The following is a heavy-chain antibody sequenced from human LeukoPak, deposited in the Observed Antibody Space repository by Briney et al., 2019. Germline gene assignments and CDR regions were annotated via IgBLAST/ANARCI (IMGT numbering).Heavy chain of an antibody. J-gene: IGHJ4*02. CDR3: ANGYYDSSGYYGDY. Sequence: SETLSLTCAVYGGSFSGYYWSWIRRPPGKGREWIGEINHSGSTNYNPSLKSRVTISVDTSKNQFSLKLSSVTAADTAVYYCANGYYDSSGYYGDYWGQGTLVTVSS. CDR2: INHSGST. D-gene: IGHD3-22*01. CDR1: GGSFSGYY. V-gene: IGHV4-34*01.